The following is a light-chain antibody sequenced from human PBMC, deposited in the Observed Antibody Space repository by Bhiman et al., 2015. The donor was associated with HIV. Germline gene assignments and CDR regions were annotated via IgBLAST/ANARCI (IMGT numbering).Light chain of an antibody. Sequence: QSVLTQPPSVSAAPGQKVTISCSGISSNIGNNDVSWYQQLPGTVPKLLIYDNEHRPSGIPDRFSGSKSGTSASLGISGLQTGDEAVYYCATWDMSLNSVVFGGGTKLTVL. V-gene: IGLV1-51*01. CDR3: ATWDMSLNSVV. CDR2: DNE. CDR1: SSNIGNND. J-gene: IGLJ2*01.